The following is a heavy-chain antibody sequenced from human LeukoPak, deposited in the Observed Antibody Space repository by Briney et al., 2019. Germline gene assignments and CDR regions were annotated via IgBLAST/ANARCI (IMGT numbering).Heavy chain of an antibody. CDR1: GYTLTSYG. J-gene: IGHJ6*02. CDR2: IRAFNGNT. V-gene: IGHV1-18*01. CDR3: ARRCSSSSCRSYGMDV. Sequence: ASVKVSCKASGYTLTSYGIIWVRPAPGQGLEWLGWIRAFNGNTNYAREVQGRVTMTTDTSTNTAYMDLRSLTSDDTAIYYCARRCSSSSCRSYGMDVWGQGTTVTVSS. D-gene: IGHD2-2*01.